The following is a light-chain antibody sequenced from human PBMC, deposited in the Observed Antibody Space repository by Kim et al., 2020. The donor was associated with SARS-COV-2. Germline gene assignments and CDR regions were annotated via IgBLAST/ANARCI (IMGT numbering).Light chain of an antibody. V-gene: IGLV3-9*02. Sequence: SYELTQPLSVSVAPGQTARIPCGGDIVDRSVHWYQQKPGQAPVLLIYRENNRPSGIPERFSSSDSGNTATLTISGAQDGDEADYYCQVWDTRTVLFGGGT. CDR1: IVDRS. J-gene: IGLJ2*01. CDR2: REN. CDR3: QVWDTRTVL.